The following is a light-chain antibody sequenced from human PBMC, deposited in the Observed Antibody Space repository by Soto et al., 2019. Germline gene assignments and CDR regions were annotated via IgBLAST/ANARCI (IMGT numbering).Light chain of an antibody. CDR1: SSDVGGYNY. Sequence: QSALAQPASVSGSPGQSITISCTGTSSDVGGYNYVSWYQQHPGKAPQLMIYEVSNRPSGVSNRFSGSKSGNTASLTISGLQAEDEADYYCSSYTSSSPHWVFGGGTKLSVL. CDR2: EVS. J-gene: IGLJ3*02. CDR3: SSYTSSSPHWV. V-gene: IGLV2-14*01.